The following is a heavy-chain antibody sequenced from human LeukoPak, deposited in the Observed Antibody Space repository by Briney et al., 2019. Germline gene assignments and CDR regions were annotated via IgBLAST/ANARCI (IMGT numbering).Heavy chain of an antibody. CDR3: TRGGADY. CDR1: GYTFTGYY. V-gene: IGHV1-2*06. J-gene: IGHJ4*02. Sequence: ASVKVSCKTSGYTFTGYYIYWVRQAPGQGLEWMGQITPTSGGTNYAQKFQGRVTMIRDTSITTAYMELSRLTSDDTAVYYCTRGGADYWGQGTLVTVSS. CDR2: ITPTSGGT. D-gene: IGHD1-26*01.